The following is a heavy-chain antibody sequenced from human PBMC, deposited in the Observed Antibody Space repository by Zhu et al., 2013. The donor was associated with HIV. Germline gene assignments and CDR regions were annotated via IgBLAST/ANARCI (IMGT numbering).Heavy chain of an antibody. CDR3: ARERWEPRADAFDI. D-gene: IGHD1-26*01. J-gene: IGHJ3*02. V-gene: IGHV1-69*08. CDR1: GGTFSSYT. CDR2: IIPILGIA. Sequence: QVQLVQSGAEVKKPGSSVKVSCKASGGTFSSYTISWVRQAPGQGLEWMGRIIPILGIANYAQKFQGRVTITADKSTSTAYMELSSLRSEDTAVYYCARERWEPRADAFDIWGQGTMVTVSS.